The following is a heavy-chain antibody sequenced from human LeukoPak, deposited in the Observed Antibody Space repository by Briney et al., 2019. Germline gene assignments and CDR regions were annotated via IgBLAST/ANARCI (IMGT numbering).Heavy chain of an antibody. CDR3: ARSSGWYGGDF. D-gene: IGHD6-19*01. CDR2: INPNSGGT. CDR1: GYTFTGCY. J-gene: IGHJ4*02. Sequence: ASVKVSCKASGYTFTGCYMHWVRQAPGQGLEWMGWINPNSGGTNYAQKFQGRVTMTRDTSISTAYMELSWLRSDDTAVYYCARSSGWYGGDFWGQGTLVTVSS. V-gene: IGHV1-2*02.